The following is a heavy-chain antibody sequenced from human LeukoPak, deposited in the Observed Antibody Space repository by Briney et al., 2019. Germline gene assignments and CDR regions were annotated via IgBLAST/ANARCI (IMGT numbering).Heavy chain of an antibody. CDR1: GFTFSSYG. CDR2: IWYDGSNK. CDR3: ARDPYSSGVNWFDP. J-gene: IGHJ5*02. Sequence: GGSLRLSCAASGFTFSSYGMHWVRQAPGKGLEWVAVIWYDGSNKYYADSVKGRFTISRDNSKNTLYLQMNSLRAEDTAVYCCARDPYSSGVNWFDPWGQGTLVTVSS. V-gene: IGHV3-33*01. D-gene: IGHD6-25*01.